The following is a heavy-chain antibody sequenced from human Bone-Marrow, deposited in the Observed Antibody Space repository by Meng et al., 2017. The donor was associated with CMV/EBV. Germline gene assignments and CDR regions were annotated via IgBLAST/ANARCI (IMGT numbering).Heavy chain of an antibody. Sequence: PFDASSRNWIRQPPGKLLEWVGGISDSGLPNYTPSHKSRVTISVDPSTNQFSLKLRSVTAADTAVYYCPRVGFWSGWFDPWGPGTLVTVSS. CDR2: ISDSGLP. J-gene: IGHJ5*02. V-gene: IGHV4-34*01. CDR1: PFDASS. CDR3: PRVGFWSGWFDP. D-gene: IGHD3-3*01.